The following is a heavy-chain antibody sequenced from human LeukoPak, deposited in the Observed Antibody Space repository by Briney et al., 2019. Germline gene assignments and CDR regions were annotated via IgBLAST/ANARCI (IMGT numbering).Heavy chain of an antibody. Sequence: PGGSLRLSCAASGFTFSSYSMNWVRQAPGKGLEWVSYISSSGSTIYYADSVKGRFTISRDNAKNSLYLQMNSLRDEDTAVYYCARDRGYYYDSSGYYYFDYWGQGTLVTVSS. CDR2: ISSSGSTI. CDR1: GFTFSSYS. V-gene: IGHV3-48*02. D-gene: IGHD3-22*01. CDR3: ARDRGYYYDSSGYYYFDY. J-gene: IGHJ4*02.